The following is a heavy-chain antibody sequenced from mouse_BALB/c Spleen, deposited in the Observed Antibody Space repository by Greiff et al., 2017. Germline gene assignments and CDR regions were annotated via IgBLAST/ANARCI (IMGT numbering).Heavy chain of an antibody. V-gene: IGHV5-4*02. D-gene: IGHD1-1*01. CDR2: ISDGGSYT. Sequence: EVMLVESGGGLVKPGGSLKLSCAASGFTFSDYYMYWVRQTPEKRLEWVATISDGGSYTYYPDSVKGRFTISRDNAKNNLYLQMSSLKSEDTAMYYCARGITTVCFDYWGQGTTLTVSS. J-gene: IGHJ2*01. CDR3: ARGITTVCFDY. CDR1: GFTFSDYY.